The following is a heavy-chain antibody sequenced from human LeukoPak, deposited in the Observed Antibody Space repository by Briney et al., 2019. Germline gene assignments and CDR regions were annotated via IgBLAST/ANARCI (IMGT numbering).Heavy chain of an antibody. J-gene: IGHJ4*02. CDR1: GFTFSYFS. V-gene: IGHV3-48*02. CDR3: VRDHHYTFDS. D-gene: IGHD3-10*01. Sequence: GGSLRLSCAASGFTFSYFSMNWVRQAPGKGLEWISYLNPISGDIWYADSVKGRFTISRDNAKNSQYLQMDSLIDEDTAVYHCVRDHHYTFDSWGQGTLVTVPS. CDR2: LNPISGDI.